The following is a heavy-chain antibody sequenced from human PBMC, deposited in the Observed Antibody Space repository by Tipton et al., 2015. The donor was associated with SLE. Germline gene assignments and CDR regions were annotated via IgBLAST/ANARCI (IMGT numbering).Heavy chain of an antibody. Sequence: LRLSCTVSGGSISSYYWSWIRQPPGKGLECIGYIYYSGSTNYNPSLKSRVTISVDTSKNQFSLKLSSVTAADTAVYYCARDGMAGGYFQHWGQGTLVTVSS. V-gene: IGHV4-59*12. J-gene: IGHJ1*01. D-gene: IGHD6-13*01. CDR1: GGSISSYY. CDR2: IYYSGST. CDR3: ARDGMAGGYFQH.